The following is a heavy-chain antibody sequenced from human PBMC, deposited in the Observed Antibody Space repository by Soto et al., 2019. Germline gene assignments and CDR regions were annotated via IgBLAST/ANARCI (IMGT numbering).Heavy chain of an antibody. CDR1: GGSISSYY. CDR2: IYTSGST. CDR3: ARLTETEGNWNYPYYFDY. J-gene: IGHJ4*02. D-gene: IGHD1-7*01. V-gene: IGHV4-4*07. Sequence: SETLSLTCTVSGGSISSYYWSWIRQPAGKGLEWIGRIYTSGSTNYNPSLKSRVTMSVDTSKNQFSLKLSSVTAADTAVYYCARLTETEGNWNYPYYFDYWRQGTLVTVSS.